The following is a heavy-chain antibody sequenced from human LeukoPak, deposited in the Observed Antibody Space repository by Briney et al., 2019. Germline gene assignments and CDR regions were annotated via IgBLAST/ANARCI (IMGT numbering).Heavy chain of an antibody. CDR2: ISNSGNTM. V-gene: IGHV3-48*03. Sequence: PGGSLRLSCAASGFTFSSYEFNWVRQAPGKGLEWISYISNSGNTMYYADSVKGRFTISRDNAKNSLYLQMNSLRAEDTAVYYCAELGITMIGGVWGKGTTVTISS. CDR1: GFTFSSYE. D-gene: IGHD3-10*02. CDR3: AELGITMIGGV. J-gene: IGHJ6*04.